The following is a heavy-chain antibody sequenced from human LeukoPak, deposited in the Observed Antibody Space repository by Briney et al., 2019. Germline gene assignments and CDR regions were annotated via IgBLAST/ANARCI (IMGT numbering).Heavy chain of an antibody. D-gene: IGHD3-22*01. CDR2: IFYSGST. CDR1: SASVRTYY. V-gene: IGHV4-59*08. Sequence: SETLSLTCTVSSASVRTYYWSWIRQPPGKGLEWIGYIFYSGSTNYNPSLKSRVTISVDTSKNQFSLNLSSVTAADTAVYYCARHSPFYYDSSGYRAFDIWGQGRMVTVSS. J-gene: IGHJ3*02. CDR3: ARHSPFYYDSSGYRAFDI.